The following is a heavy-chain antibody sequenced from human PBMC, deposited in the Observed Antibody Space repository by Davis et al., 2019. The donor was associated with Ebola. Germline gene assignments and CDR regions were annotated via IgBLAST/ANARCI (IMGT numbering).Heavy chain of an antibody. D-gene: IGHD3-10*01. CDR2: INHSGST. V-gene: IGHV4-34*01. CDR1: GGSFSGYY. CDR3: ARMKVLLWFGTLDY. Sequence: MPGGSLRLSCAVYGGSFSGYYWSWIRQPPGKGLEWIREINHSGSTNYNPSLKSRVTISVDTSKNQFSLKLSSVTAADTAVYYCARMKVLLWFGTLDYWGQGTLVTVSS. J-gene: IGHJ4*02.